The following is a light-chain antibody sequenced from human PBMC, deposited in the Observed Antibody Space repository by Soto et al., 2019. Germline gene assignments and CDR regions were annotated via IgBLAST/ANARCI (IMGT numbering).Light chain of an antibody. CDR3: QQYTNWPYT. CDR2: GAS. Sequence: EIVMMQSPATLSVSPRERATLSCRASQALGNNLAWYQHKPGQAPRLLIYGASTRATGVPVRFSGSGSETEFTLSISSLQSDDIAVYYCQQYTNWPYTFGQGTKLEIE. V-gene: IGKV3-15*01. J-gene: IGKJ2*01. CDR1: QALGNN.